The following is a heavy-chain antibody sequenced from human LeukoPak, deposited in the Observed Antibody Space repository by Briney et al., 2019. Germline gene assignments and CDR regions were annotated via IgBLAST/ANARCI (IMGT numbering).Heavy chain of an antibody. J-gene: IGHJ2*01. V-gene: IGHV1-18*01. CDR1: GYTFTSYG. CDR3: ARDWDGVAAAGTDWYFDL. CDR2: ISAYNGNT. D-gene: IGHD6-13*01. Sequence: GASVKVSCKASGYTFTSYGISWVRQAPGQGLERMGWISAYNGNTNYAQKLQGRVTMTTDTSASTAYMELRSLRSDDTAVYYCARDWDGVAAAGTDWYFDLWGRGTLVTVSS.